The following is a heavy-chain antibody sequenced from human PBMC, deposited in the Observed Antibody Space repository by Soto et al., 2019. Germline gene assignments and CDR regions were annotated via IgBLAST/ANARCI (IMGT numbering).Heavy chain of an antibody. CDR2: ILHTGST. CDR3: ARSPRRVDGKWYLDY. V-gene: IGHV4-4*02. J-gene: IGHJ4*02. Sequence: QVQLQESGPELVKPSGTLSLTCGVSGGSFRDANWWTWVRQPPGKGLEWIGDILHTGSTDYSPSLRSRVTISIDTSRKEFSLNLTSVTATDTAVYYCARSPRRVDGKWYLDYWGQGVLVTVSS. D-gene: IGHD2-15*01. CDR1: GGSFRDANW.